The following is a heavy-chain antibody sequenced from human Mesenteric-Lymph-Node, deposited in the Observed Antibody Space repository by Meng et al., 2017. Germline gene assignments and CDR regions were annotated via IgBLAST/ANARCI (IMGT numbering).Heavy chain of an antibody. V-gene: IGHV1-46*01. CDR1: VYTFTSYY. J-gene: IGHJ4*02. D-gene: IGHD2-15*01. Sequence: ASVTVSCQASVYTFTSYYMHWVRQAPGQGLEWMGIINPSGGSTSYEQKLQGRVTMTRDTSTSTVYMELSSLGSEDTAVYYCAGNGGGDCSGGSCYLDYWGQGTLVTVSS. CDR3: AGNGGGDCSGGSCYLDY. CDR2: INPSGGST.